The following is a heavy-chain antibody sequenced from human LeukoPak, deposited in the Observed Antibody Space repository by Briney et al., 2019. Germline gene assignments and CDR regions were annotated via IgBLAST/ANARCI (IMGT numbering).Heavy chain of an antibody. Sequence: KTGGSLRLSCATSGFTFSDFYMTWIRQAPGKGLEWLSYISISGTTIYYADSVKGRFTISRDNAKSSLYLQMNSLRAEDTAVYYCANFDMDVWGRGTTVTVSS. D-gene: IGHD3-9*01. CDR3: ANFDMDV. V-gene: IGHV3-11*04. CDR2: ISISGTTI. CDR1: GFTFSDFY. J-gene: IGHJ6*03.